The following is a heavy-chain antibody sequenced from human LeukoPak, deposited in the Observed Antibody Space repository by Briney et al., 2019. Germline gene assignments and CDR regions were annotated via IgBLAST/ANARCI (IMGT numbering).Heavy chain of an antibody. CDR2: IYYSGST. D-gene: IGHD3-3*01. CDR1: GGSISSYY. V-gene: IGHV4-59*01. Sequence: SETLSLTCTVSGGSISSYYWSWIRQPPGKGLEWIGYIYYSGSTNYNPSLKSRVTISVDTSKNQFSLKLSSVTAADTAVYYCARGPDFWSGRPFYYYMDVWGKGTTVTVSS. J-gene: IGHJ6*03. CDR3: ARGPDFWSGRPFYYYMDV.